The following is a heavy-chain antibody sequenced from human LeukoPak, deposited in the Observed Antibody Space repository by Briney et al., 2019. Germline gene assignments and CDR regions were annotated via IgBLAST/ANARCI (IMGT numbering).Heavy chain of an antibody. J-gene: IGHJ2*01. CDR1: GFTFSSYA. CDR3: AQGARADTYWYFDL. Sequence: GGSLRLSCAASGFTFSSYAMSWVRQAPGKGLEWVSSIWGSGTSTFYADSVKGRFTISRDNSKNTLYLQMNSLRAEDTAAYYCAQGARADTYWYFDLWGRGTLVTVSS. D-gene: IGHD3-16*01. CDR2: IWGSGTST. V-gene: IGHV3-23*01.